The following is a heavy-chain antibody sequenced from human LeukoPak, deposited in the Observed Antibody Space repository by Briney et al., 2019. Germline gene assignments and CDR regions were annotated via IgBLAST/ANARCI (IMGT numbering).Heavy chain of an antibody. V-gene: IGHV3-21*01. CDR3: AIENRGHLGELPDVFVAFDI. J-gene: IGHJ3*02. CDR1: GFTFRSYS. Sequence: PGGSLRLSCAASGFTFRSYSMNWVRQAPGKGLEWVSSISSSSSYIYYADSVKGRFTISRDKAKNSLYLQMNSLRAEDTAVYYCAIENRGHLGELPDVFVAFDIWGQGTMVTVSS. D-gene: IGHD3-16*01. CDR2: ISSSSSYI.